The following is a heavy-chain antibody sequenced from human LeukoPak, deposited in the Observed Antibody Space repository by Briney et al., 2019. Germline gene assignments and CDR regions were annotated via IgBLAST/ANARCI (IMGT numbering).Heavy chain of an antibody. J-gene: IGHJ4*02. V-gene: IGHV4-39*01. D-gene: IGHD1-7*01. CDR2: IYYSGST. CDR3: ARRGRETGTTGSFDY. Sequence: SETLSLTCTVSGGSISSSSYYWGWIRQPPGKGLEWIVSIYYSGSTYYNPSLKSRVTISVDTSKNQFSPKLSSVTAADTAVYYCARRGRETGTTGSFDYWGQGTLVTVSS. CDR1: GGSISSSSYY.